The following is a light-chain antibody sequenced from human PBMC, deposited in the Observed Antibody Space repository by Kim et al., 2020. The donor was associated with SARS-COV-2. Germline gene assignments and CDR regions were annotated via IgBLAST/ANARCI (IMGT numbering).Light chain of an antibody. CDR2: GAS. V-gene: IGKV3-20*01. J-gene: IGKJ1*01. CDR1: QSVSSMY. CDR3: QQYENSPWT. Sequence: IVLTQSPGTLSLSPGERATLSCRASQSVSSMYLAWYQQKPGQAPRLLIYGASNMATGIPDRFSGSGSGTGFTLNISRLEPEDCAVYYCQQYENSPWTFGQGTKVDIK.